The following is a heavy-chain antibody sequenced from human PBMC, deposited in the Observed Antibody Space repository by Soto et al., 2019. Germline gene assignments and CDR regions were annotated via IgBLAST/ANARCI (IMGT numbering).Heavy chain of an antibody. D-gene: IGHD2-15*01. J-gene: IGHJ4*02. CDR2: IIPIFGTA. Sequence: QVQLVQSGAEVKKPGSSVKVSCKASGGTFSSYAISWVRQAPGQGLEWMGGIIPIFGTANYAQKFQGRVTITADESTSTAYMELSSLRSEDTAVYYCASSFLGYCSGGSCYRGFDYRGQGTLVTVSS. V-gene: IGHV1-69*01. CDR1: GGTFSSYA. CDR3: ASSFLGYCSGGSCYRGFDY.